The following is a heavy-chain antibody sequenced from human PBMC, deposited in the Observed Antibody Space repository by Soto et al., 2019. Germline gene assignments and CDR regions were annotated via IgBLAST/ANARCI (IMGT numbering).Heavy chain of an antibody. D-gene: IGHD2-2*01. V-gene: IGHV1-3*01. J-gene: IGHJ4*02. CDR1: GYTFTGYA. Sequence: ASVKVSCKASGYTFTGYAIHWVRQAPGQRLEWMGWINGGNGDTKYSQKFQGRVTITRDTSASTAYMELTSLGSEDTAIYHCARGYCSSTSCQYYFDYWGPGTMLTVSS. CDR2: INGGNGDT. CDR3: ARGYCSSTSCQYYFDY.